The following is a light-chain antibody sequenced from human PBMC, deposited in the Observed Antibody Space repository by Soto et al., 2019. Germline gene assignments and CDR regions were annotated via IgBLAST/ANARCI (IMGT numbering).Light chain of an antibody. CDR1: SSDVGGYNY. CDR3: SSYTSSSTVVV. Sequence: QLVLTQPASVSGSPGQSITISCTGTSSDVGGYNYVSWYQQHPGKAPKLMIYEVSNRPSGVSNRFSGSKSGNTASLTISGLQAEDEADYYCSSYTSSSTVVVFGGGTKLTVL. J-gene: IGLJ2*01. V-gene: IGLV2-14*01. CDR2: EVS.